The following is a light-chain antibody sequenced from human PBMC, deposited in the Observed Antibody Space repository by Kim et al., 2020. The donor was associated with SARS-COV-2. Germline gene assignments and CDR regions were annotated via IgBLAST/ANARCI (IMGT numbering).Light chain of an antibody. Sequence: DIQLTQSPSSLSASVGDGVTIACRADQVISNYLAWYQRKPGRPPTLLIYDASGLQSGVPSRFSGSRSGTDFTLTISSLQPEDVGTYYCQQYDSVPWTFDQGTKVDIK. CDR3: QQYDSVPWT. J-gene: IGKJ1*01. CDR1: QVISNY. V-gene: IGKV1-27*01. CDR2: DAS.